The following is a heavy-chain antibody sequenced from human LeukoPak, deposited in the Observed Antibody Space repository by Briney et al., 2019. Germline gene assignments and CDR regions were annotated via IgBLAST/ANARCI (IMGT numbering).Heavy chain of an antibody. CDR1: GGSISSGSYS. Sequence: SETLSLTRAVSGGSISSGSYSWSWIRQPPGRGLEWIGYIYPRGSTYYNPSLKSRVILSLDKSANQFSLNLSSVTAADTAVYYCARFSPRAMGNYLDFWGQGTLVTDSS. V-gene: IGHV4-30-2*01. CDR3: ARFSPRAMGNYLDF. D-gene: IGHD7-27*01. J-gene: IGHJ4*02. CDR2: IYPRGST.